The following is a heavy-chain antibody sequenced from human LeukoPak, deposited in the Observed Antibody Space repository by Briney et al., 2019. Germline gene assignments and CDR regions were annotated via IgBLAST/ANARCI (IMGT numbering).Heavy chain of an antibody. Sequence: KPGGSLRLSCAASGFTFSSYSLNWVRQAPGKGLEWVASISSGSTYIYYADSLRGRFTISRDNAKNSLFLQMDSLRVEDTAVYYCARLWSGFDAFDIWGQGTMVTVSS. CDR3: ARLWSGFDAFDI. V-gene: IGHV3-21*01. J-gene: IGHJ3*02. D-gene: IGHD3-10*02. CDR2: ISSGSTYI. CDR1: GFTFSSYS.